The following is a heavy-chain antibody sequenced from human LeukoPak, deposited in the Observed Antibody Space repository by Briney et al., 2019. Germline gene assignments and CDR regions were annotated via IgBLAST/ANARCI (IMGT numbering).Heavy chain of an antibody. CDR3: ARSGSGTYYNFDF. Sequence: GGSLRLSCTAPGITFSNYAMHWVRQAPGKGLEWVSTISGSGGSTYYTDSVKGRFTISRDNSKNTLYLQMNSLRAEDTAVYYCARSGSGTYYNFDFWGQGTLVTVSS. CDR2: ISGSGGST. D-gene: IGHD3-10*01. J-gene: IGHJ4*02. CDR1: GITFSNYA. V-gene: IGHV3-23*01.